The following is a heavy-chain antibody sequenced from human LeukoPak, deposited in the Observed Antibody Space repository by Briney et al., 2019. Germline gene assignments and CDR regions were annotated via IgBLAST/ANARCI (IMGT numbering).Heavy chain of an antibody. CDR1: GHSFTNFA. D-gene: IGHD3-10*01. CDR3: ARMTTGKFDY. Sequence: GASVKVSCKASGHSFTNFAMHWVRQAPGQRLEWMGWINAANGNTRYSQEFQGRVTITGDTSASTAYMELSSLRPEDTAVYYCARMTTGKFDYWGQGTLVTVSS. J-gene: IGHJ4*02. V-gene: IGHV1-3*01. CDR2: INAANGNT.